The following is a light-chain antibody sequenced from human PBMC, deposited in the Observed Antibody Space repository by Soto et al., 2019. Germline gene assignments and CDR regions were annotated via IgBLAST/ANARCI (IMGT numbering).Light chain of an antibody. V-gene: IGLV8-61*01. J-gene: IGLJ3*02. CDR1: SGSVSTRYY. CDR3: VLYMGSGIWV. CDR2: STN. Sequence: QTVVTQEPSFSVSPGRTVTLTCGLSSGSVSTRYYPSWYQQTPGQAPRTLIYSTNTRSSGVPDRFSGSILGNKAALTITGAQADDESVYYCVLYMGSGIWVFGGGTKVTVL.